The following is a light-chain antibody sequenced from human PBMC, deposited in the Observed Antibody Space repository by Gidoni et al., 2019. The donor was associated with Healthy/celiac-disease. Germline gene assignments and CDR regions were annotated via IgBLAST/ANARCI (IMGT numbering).Light chain of an antibody. Sequence: DTVLTQSPGTLSCSPGERATPSCRAIQRVISTYLAWYQQKPGQAPRLLIYGASSRATGIPDRFSGSGSGTDFTLTISRLEPEDFAAYYCQQYGSSPGTFGQGTKVEIK. CDR3: QQYGSSPGT. V-gene: IGKV3-20*01. CDR2: GAS. CDR1: QRVISTY. J-gene: IGKJ1*01.